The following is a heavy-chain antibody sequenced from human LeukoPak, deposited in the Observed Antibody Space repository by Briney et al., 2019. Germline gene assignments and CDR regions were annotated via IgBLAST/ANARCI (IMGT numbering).Heavy chain of an antibody. CDR3: ARDVPMYSGSHLYYYMDV. D-gene: IGHD1-26*01. J-gene: IGHJ6*03. CDR2: IYHSGST. V-gene: IGHV4-38-2*02. CDR1: GYSISSAYY. Sequence: PSGTLSLTCSVSGYSISSAYYWGWIRQPPGNGLEWIAGIYHSGSTNYNPSLKSRVTISVDTSKNQFSLKLSSVTAADTAVYYCARDVPMYSGSHLYYYMDVWGKGTTVTVSS.